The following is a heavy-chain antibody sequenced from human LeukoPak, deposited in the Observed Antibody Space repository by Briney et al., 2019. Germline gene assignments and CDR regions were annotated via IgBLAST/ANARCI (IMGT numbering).Heavy chain of an antibody. CDR2: ISSTGGTT. CDR1: GITFSSYG. J-gene: IGHJ6*03. D-gene: IGHD2-15*01. V-gene: IGHV3-23*01. CDR3: AKNGDRGAYCTGGTCYPYFYYYMDV. Sequence: GGSLRLSCEAFGITFSSYGMSWARQAPGKGLDWVSSISSTGGTTYYADSVKGRFAISRDNSKNTLYLQMNSLRAEDTAIYYCAKNGDRGAYCTGGTCYPYFYYYMDVWGKGTTVTI.